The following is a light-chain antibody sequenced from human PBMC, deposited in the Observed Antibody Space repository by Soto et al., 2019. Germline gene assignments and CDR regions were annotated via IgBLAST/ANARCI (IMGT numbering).Light chain of an antibody. CDR3: QQLNSHPRT. V-gene: IGKV1-9*01. J-gene: IGKJ2*01. CDR2: GAS. CDR1: QAIYSY. Sequence: DIQLTQSPFFLSASVGDRVTISCRASQAIYSYLAWDQQKPGKAPKLLILGASKLQSGVPSRFSGSGSGTEFTLTVSSLQPEDFATYYCQQLNSHPRTFGQETKLEIK.